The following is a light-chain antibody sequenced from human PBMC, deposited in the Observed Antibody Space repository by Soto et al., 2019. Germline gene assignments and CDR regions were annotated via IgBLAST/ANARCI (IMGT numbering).Light chain of an antibody. V-gene: IGKV3-11*01. CDR3: QQRTNWPSST. CDR2: DAS. Sequence: IVLTQSPATLSLSPGETATLSCRASRSVSSYLAWYQQKPGQTPRLLIHDASNRAPGIPVRFSGSGSGTDFTLTISSLEPEDFAVYYCQQRTNWPSSTFGQGTRLEIK. CDR1: RSVSSY. J-gene: IGKJ5*01.